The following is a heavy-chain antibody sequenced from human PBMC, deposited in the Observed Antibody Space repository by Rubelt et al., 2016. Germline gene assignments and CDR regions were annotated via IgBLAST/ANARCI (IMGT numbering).Heavy chain of an antibody. V-gene: IGHV4-39*07. CDR1: GGSISSITYK. J-gene: IGHJ4*02. Sequence: QLQLHESGPGLVKPSETLSLTCTVSGGSISSITYKWAWVRQPPEKGLEWIASIHYSGRTDYNPSLKSRVNISLDQSKNQVSLKLALLTVADPAVYYCASDLSGYNSYWGQGTLVTVSA. CDR3: ASDLSGYNSY. D-gene: IGHD5-24*01. CDR2: IHYSGRT.